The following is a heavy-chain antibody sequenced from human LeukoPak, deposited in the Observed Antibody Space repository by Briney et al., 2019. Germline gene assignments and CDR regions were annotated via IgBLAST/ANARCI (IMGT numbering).Heavy chain of an antibody. V-gene: IGHV3-15*01. CDR1: GFIISGDS. D-gene: IGHD2-2*01. Sequence: PGGSLRLSCAASGFIISGDSMSWVRQAPGKGLEWVGRIKSRTDGGTTDYAAPVKGRFTISRDDSKNTLYLQMNSLKTEDTAVYYCTTHVVPAARDYYYMDVWGKGTTVTVSS. CDR3: TTHVVPAARDYYYMDV. J-gene: IGHJ6*03. CDR2: IKSRTDGGTT.